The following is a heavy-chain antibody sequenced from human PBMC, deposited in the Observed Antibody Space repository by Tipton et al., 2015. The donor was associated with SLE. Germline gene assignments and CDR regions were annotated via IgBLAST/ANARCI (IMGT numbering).Heavy chain of an antibody. CDR2: ISSSGSTI. D-gene: IGHD2-2*01. J-gene: IGHJ3*02. V-gene: IGHV3-48*03. CDR3: ARDRGERCSSTSCYGGAFDI. CDR1: GFTFSSYE. Sequence: SLRLSCAASGFTFSSYEMNWVRQAPGKGLEWVSYISSSGSTIYYADSVKGRFTISRDNAKNSLYLQMNSLRAEDTAVCYCARDRGERCSSTSCYGGAFDIWGQGTMVTVSS.